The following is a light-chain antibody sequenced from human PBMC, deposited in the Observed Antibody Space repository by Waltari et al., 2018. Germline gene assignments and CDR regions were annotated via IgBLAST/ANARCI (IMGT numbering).Light chain of an antibody. Sequence: IVLTQSPGTLSLSPGERATLSCRASQGVTNNYLAWYQQKPGQAPRILIYDGSRRATGIPDRFSGSGSGTDFTLTISRLEPEDFAVYFCQQFSGSPWTFGQGTRVEIK. CDR1: QGVTNNY. J-gene: IGKJ1*01. CDR2: DGS. CDR3: QQFSGSPWT. V-gene: IGKV3-20*01.